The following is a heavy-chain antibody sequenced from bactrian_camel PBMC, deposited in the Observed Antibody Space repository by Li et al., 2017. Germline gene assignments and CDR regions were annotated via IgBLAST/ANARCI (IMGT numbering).Heavy chain of an antibody. D-gene: IGHD3*01. J-gene: IGHJ6*01. CDR3: ATNRGCTACTDDGVCHMSRGGF. V-gene: IGHV3S61*01. CDR1: GFTFPDRD. CDR2: ISVDGTT. Sequence: HVQLVESGGGSVQTGESLTLSCQASGFTFPDRDLAWYREGQDKSRELVSSISVDGTTSLADNVKGRFTVSQDDKKKVLYLQMNELTAAGTATYICATNRGCTACTDDGVCHMSRGGFWGQGTQVTVS.